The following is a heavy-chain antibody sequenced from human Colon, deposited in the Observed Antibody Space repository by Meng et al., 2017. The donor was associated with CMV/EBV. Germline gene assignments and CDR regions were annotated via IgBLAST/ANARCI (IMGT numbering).Heavy chain of an antibody. J-gene: IGHJ4*02. CDR2: MNPNSGKT. CDR3: ARGPRNYGFDY. CDR1: EDTFNNYD. D-gene: IGHD1-7*01. V-gene: IGHV1-8*01. Sequence: SCKAYEDTFNNYDFNWGRRATGQGFEWMGWMNPNSGKTGYAQNFQGRVTMTRDTSISTAYMELSSLRSDDTAVYYCARGPRNYGFDYWGQGTLVTVSS.